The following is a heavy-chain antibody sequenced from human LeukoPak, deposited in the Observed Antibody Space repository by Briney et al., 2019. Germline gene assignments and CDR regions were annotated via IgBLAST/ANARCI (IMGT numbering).Heavy chain of an antibody. CDR3: ARDPRVLWPYYYYYGMDV. CDR2: ISSSSSYI. J-gene: IGHJ6*02. CDR1: GFTFSSYS. V-gene: IGHV3-21*01. D-gene: IGHD2-2*01. Sequence: GGSLRLSCAASGFTFSSYSMNWVRQAPGKGLEWVSSISSSSSYIYYADSVKGRFTISRDNAKNSLYLQMNSLRAEDTAVYYCARDPRVLWPYYYYYGMDVWGQGTTVTVSS.